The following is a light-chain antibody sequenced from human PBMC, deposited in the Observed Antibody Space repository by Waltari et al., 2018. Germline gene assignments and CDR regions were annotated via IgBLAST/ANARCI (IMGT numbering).Light chain of an antibody. J-gene: IGLJ2*01. V-gene: IGLV2-14*01. CDR3: SSYTRSSTWV. CDR2: EAT. Sequence: QSALTQPASVSGSPGQSITISCTGTISDVGAYKYVSWYQHHPGNAPKPMIYEATNRPSGISTRFSGSKSGNTASLTISGLQAEDEADYYCSSYTRSSTWVFGGGTKLTVL. CDR1: ISDVGAYKY.